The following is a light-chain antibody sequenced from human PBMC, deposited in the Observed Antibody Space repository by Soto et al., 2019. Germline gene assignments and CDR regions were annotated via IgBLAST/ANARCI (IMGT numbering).Light chain of an antibody. CDR1: QSVSSSY. CDR3: QQYGSLPIT. Sequence: EVVLTQSPGTLSLSPGERATLSCRASQSVSSSYSAWYQQKPSQAPRLLIYDASSRATGIPDRFSGSGSGTDFTLTISRLEPEDFAVYYCQQYGSLPITFGQGTRLENK. J-gene: IGKJ5*01. V-gene: IGKV3-20*01. CDR2: DAS.